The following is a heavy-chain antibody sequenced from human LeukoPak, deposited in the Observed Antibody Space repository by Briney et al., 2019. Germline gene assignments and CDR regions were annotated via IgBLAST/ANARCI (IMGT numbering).Heavy chain of an antibody. CDR1: GYTFTGYY. D-gene: IGHD3-22*01. CDR3: ARTPYYYDSSGYYPGLDFDY. CDR2: INPNSGGT. Sequence: GASVKVSCKASGYTFTGYYMHWVRQAPGQGPEWMGWINPNSGGTNYAQKFQGRVTMTRDTSISTAYMELSRLRSDDTAVYYCARTPYYYDSSGYYPGLDFDYWGQGTLVTVSS. V-gene: IGHV1-2*02. J-gene: IGHJ4*02.